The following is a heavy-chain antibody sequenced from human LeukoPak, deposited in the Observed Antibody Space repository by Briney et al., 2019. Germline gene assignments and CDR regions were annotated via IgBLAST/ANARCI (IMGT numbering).Heavy chain of an antibody. V-gene: IGHV3-23*01. CDR1: GFTVSSNY. J-gene: IGHJ4*02. D-gene: IGHD1-26*01. CDR3: AKAPGATHFDY. Sequence: PGGSLRLSCAASGFTVSSNYMSWVRQAPGKGLEWVSIISGSVGSTYYADSVKGRFTISRDNSENTLYLQMNSLSAEDTAVYYCAKAPGATHFDYWGQGTLVTVSS. CDR2: ISGSVGST.